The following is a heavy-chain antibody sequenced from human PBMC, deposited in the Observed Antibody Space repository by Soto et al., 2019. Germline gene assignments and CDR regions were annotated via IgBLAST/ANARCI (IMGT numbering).Heavy chain of an antibody. CDR3: ARVGSRRIMITFGGGRTAQNGLDFDY. CDR1: GGSISSSSYY. CDR2: IYYSGST. V-gene: IGHV4-39*01. Sequence: PSETLSLTCTVSGGSISSSSYYWGWIRQPPGKGLEWIGSIYYSGSTYYNPSLKSRVTISVDTSKNQFSLKLSSVTAADTAVYYCARVGSRRIMITFGGGRTAQNGLDFDYWGQGTLVTVSS. D-gene: IGHD3-16*01. J-gene: IGHJ4*02.